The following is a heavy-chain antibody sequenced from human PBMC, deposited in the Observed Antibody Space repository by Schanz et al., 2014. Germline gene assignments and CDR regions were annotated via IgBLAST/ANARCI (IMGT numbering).Heavy chain of an antibody. CDR1: GYTFTSYG. V-gene: IGHV1-8*02. Sequence: QVQLVQSGAEVKKPGASVKVSCKASGYTFTSYGISWVRQAPGQGLEWLGWMNPNSGNPGFAQKFRGRVTMTRNTSMSTAYIEIHILTSEDTAVYYCARGRAFDYWGQGTLVTVSS. CDR3: ARGRAFDY. J-gene: IGHJ4*02. CDR2: MNPNSGNP.